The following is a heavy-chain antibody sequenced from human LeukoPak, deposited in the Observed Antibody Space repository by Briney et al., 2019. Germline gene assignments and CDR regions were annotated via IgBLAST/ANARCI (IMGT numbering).Heavy chain of an antibody. V-gene: IGHV1-46*01. Sequence: ASVNVSCKASGYTFTSYYMHWVRQAPGQGLEWMGIINPSGGSTSYAQKFQGRVTMTRDTSTSTVYMELSSLRSEDTAVYYCARVGYCSSTSCQNWFDPWGQGTLVTVSS. CDR3: ARVGYCSSTSCQNWFDP. CDR1: GYTFTSYY. D-gene: IGHD2-2*01. CDR2: INPSGGST. J-gene: IGHJ5*02.